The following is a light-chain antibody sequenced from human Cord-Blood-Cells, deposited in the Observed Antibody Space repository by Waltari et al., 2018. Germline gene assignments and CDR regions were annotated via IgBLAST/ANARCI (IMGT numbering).Light chain of an antibody. CDR1: QRVSSN. CDR2: GAS. J-gene: IGKJ4*01. V-gene: IGKV3-15*01. CDR3: QQYNNWPRLT. Sequence: DIVLTQPPSTPSVSTRERATLSCRASQRVSSNLAWYQQKPGQAPRLLIYGASTRATGIPARFSGSGSGTEFTLTISSLQSEDFAVYYCQQYNNWPRLTFGGGTKVEIK.